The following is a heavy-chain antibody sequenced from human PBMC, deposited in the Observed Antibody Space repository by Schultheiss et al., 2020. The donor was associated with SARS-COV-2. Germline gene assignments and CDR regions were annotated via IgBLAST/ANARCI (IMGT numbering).Heavy chain of an antibody. CDR3: ARAQRIQLYYYYYYMDV. Sequence: GESLKISCAASGFTFSSYAMHWVRQAPGKGLEWVAVISYDGSNKYYADSVKGRFTISRDNSKNTLYLQMNSLRAEDTAVYYCARAQRIQLYYYYYYMDVWGKGTTVTVSS. D-gene: IGHD5-18*01. V-gene: IGHV3-30*04. J-gene: IGHJ6*03. CDR2: ISYDGSNK. CDR1: GFTFSSYA.